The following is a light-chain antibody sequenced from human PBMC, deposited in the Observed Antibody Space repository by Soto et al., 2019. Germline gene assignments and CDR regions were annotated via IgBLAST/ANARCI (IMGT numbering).Light chain of an antibody. CDR2: DDS. J-gene: IGLJ3*02. CDR1: SSDVGSYKF. V-gene: IGLV2-23*01. Sequence: QSALTQPASVSGSPGQSITISCTGISSDVGSYKFVSWYQQHPGKAPKLMIYDDSRPSGVSNRFSASKSGNTASLTTSGLQAEDEGDYYCCSNAGTRTVFGGGTKLTVL. CDR3: CSNAGTRTV.